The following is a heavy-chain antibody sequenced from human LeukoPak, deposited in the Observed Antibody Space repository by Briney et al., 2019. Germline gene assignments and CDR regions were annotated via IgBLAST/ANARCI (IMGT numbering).Heavy chain of an antibody. J-gene: IGHJ4*02. CDR1: EFTFSSYA. V-gene: IGHV3-30-3*01. Sequence: PGRSLRLSCAASEFTFSSYAMHWVRQAPGKGLEWVAVISYDGSNKYYADSVKGRFTISRDNSKNTLYLQMNSLRAEDTAVYYCARDSGGSCGYWGQGTLVTVSS. CDR2: ISYDGSNK. D-gene: IGHD2-15*01. CDR3: ARDSGGSCGY.